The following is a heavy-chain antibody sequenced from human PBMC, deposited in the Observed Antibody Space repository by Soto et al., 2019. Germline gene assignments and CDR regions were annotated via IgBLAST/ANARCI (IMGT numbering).Heavy chain of an antibody. J-gene: IGHJ4*02. D-gene: IGHD6-19*01. CDR3: ARDLGGWPDY. V-gene: IGHV1-3*01. CDR2: INAGNGNT. CDR1: GYTFTSYA. Sequence: GASVKVSCKASGYTFTSYAIHWVRQAPGQRLEWMGWINAGNGNTKYSQKFQDRVTITRDTSASTAYVELSSLRSEDTAVYYCARDLGGWPDYWGQGTLVTVSS.